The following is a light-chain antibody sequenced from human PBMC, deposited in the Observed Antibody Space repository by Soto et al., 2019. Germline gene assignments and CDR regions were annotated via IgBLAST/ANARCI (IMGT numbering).Light chain of an antibody. V-gene: IGLV6-57*04. J-gene: IGLJ2*01. CDR3: QSFDINNVV. Sequence: NFMLTQPHSVSESPGKTVTISCTRSSGSIASNYVQWYQQRPGSAPTPVIYEDSQRPSGVPDRFSGSIDSSSNSASLTISRLQTEGEADYYCQSFDINNVVFGGGTKVTVL. CDR2: EDS. CDR1: SGSIASNY.